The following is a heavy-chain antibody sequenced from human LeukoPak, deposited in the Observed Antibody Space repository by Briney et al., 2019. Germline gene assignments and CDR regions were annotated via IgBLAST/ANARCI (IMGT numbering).Heavy chain of an antibody. CDR1: GYTLTELS. J-gene: IGHJ3*02. D-gene: IGHD5-24*01. V-gene: IGHV1-24*01. CDR3: ARGGPRVEMATMVDAFDI. CDR2: FDPEDGET. Sequence: ASVKVSCKVSGYTLTELSMHWVRQAPGKGLEWMGGFDPEDGETIYAQKLQGRVTMTTDTSTSTAYMELRSLRSDDTAVYYCARGGPRVEMATMVDAFDIWGQGTMVTVSS.